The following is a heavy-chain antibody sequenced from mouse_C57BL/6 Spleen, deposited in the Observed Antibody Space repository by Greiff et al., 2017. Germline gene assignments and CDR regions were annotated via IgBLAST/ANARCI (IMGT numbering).Heavy chain of an antibody. CDR1: GYAFSSSW. D-gene: IGHD3-2*02. CDR2: IYPGAGDT. Sequence: QVQLQQSGPELVKPGASVKISCKASGYAFSSSWMNWVKQRPGKGLEWIGRIYPGAGDTNYNGKFKGKATLTADKSSSTAYMQLSSLTSEYSAVYFCASPQALDYWGQGTTLTVSS. J-gene: IGHJ2*01. CDR3: ASPQALDY. V-gene: IGHV1-82*01.